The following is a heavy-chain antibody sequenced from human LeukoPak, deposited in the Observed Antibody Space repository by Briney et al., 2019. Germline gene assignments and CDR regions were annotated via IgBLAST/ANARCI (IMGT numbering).Heavy chain of an antibody. CDR3: ARAPYESTCYTFCT. CDR2: ISSSSSYI. J-gene: IGHJ4*02. CDR1: GYSYSIHG. D-gene: IGHD3-22*01. V-gene: IGHV3-21*01. Sequence: NTGGSLRLSCAPSGYSYSIHGINWVRQAPGKGLEWVSSISSSSSYIYYADSVKGRFTISRDNAKNSLYLQMNSLRAEDTAVYYCARAPYESTCYTFCTRGQGNLVTVSS.